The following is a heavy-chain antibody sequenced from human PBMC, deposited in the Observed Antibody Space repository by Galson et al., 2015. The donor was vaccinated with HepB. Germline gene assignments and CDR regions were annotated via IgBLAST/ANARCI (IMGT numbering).Heavy chain of an antibody. Sequence: QSGAEVKKPGESLRISCKGSGYSFTSYWISWVRQMPGKGLEWMGRIDPSDSYTNYSPSFQGHVTISADKSISTAYLQWSSLKASDTAMYYCARQGGGYSYGLYGMDVWGQGTTVTVSS. D-gene: IGHD5-18*01. CDR3: ARQGGGYSYGLYGMDV. J-gene: IGHJ6*02. CDR1: GYSFTSYW. V-gene: IGHV5-10-1*01. CDR2: IDPSDSYT.